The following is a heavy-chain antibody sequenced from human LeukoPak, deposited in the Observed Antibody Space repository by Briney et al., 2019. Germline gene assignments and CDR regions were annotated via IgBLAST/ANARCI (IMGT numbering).Heavy chain of an antibody. V-gene: IGHV3-21*01. CDR3: ASVCGSGSYYGFDY. CDR1: GFTFSSYS. CDR2: ISSSSSYI. J-gene: IGHJ4*02. D-gene: IGHD3-10*01. Sequence: PGGSLRLPCAASGFTFSSYSMNWVRQAPGKGLEWVSSISSSSSYIYYADSVKGRFTISRDNAKNSLYLQMNSLRAEDTAVYYCASVCGSGSYYGFDYWGQGTLVTVSS.